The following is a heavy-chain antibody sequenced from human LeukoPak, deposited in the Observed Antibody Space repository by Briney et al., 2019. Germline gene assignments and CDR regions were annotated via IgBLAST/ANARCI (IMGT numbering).Heavy chain of an antibody. D-gene: IGHD4-11*01. CDR2: INPNSGGT. CDR1: GYTFTGYY. Sequence: ASVKVSCKASGYTFTGYYVHWVRQAPGQGLEWMGWINPNSGGTNYAQKFQGRVTMTGDTSISTAYMELSRLRSDDTAVYYCARWVGSKFYFDYWGQGTLVTVSS. V-gene: IGHV1-2*02. J-gene: IGHJ4*02. CDR3: ARWVGSKFYFDY.